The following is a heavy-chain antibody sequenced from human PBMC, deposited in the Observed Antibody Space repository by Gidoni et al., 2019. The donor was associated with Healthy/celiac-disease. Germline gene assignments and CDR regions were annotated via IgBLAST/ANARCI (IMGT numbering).Heavy chain of an antibody. CDR2: IDPSDSYT. CDR3: ARRVTMVRGVIYYWFDP. D-gene: IGHD3-10*01. CDR1: GYSFTSYW. Sequence: EVQLVQSGADVYKPAESLRISCKGSGYSFTSYWISWVRQMPGKGLEWMGRIDPSDSYTNYSPSFQGHVTIAADKSISTAYLQWSSLKASDTAMYYCARRVTMVRGVIYYWFDPWGQGTLVTVSS. V-gene: IGHV5-10-1*03. J-gene: IGHJ5*02.